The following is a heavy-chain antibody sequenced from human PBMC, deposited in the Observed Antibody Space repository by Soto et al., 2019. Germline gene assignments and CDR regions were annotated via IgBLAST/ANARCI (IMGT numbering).Heavy chain of an antibody. CDR2: ISTGSTI. CDR1: GFTFSDYS. J-gene: IGHJ4*02. V-gene: IGHV3-48*02. CDR3: ASLRVGATTGPFYLDN. Sequence: PGGSLRLSCGASGFTFSDYSMNWVRQAPGKGLEWVSYISTGSTIYYADSVKGRFTISRDNAKKSLYLQMNSLSDEDTAVYYCASLRVGATTGPFYLDNWGQGTLVTVSS. D-gene: IGHD1-26*01.